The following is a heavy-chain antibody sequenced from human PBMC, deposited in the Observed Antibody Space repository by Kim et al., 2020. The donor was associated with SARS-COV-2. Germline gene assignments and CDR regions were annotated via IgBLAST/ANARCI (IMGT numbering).Heavy chain of an antibody. CDR3: VKDRGTIAAAGNGRGDY. V-gene: IGHV3-64D*09. J-gene: IGHJ4*02. Sequence: VKGRFTISRDNSKNTLYLQMSSLRAEDTAVYYCVKDRGTIAAAGNGRGDYWGQGTLVTVSS. D-gene: IGHD6-13*01.